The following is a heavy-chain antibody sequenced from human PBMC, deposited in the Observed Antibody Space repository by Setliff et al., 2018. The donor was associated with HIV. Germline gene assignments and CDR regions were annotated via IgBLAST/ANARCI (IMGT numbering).Heavy chain of an antibody. D-gene: IGHD2-15*01. J-gene: IGHJ4*02. CDR1: RDIFSSYG. CDR2: IIPLFGTA. CDR3: ATEKYFESGGTC. Sequence: SVKVSCKASRDIFSSYGITWVRQAPGQGLEWMGGIIPLFGTADYAQKYRGRVTITADESTSTAYMELSSLRSEDTAVYYCATEKYFESGGTCWGQGTLVTVSS. V-gene: IGHV1-69*13.